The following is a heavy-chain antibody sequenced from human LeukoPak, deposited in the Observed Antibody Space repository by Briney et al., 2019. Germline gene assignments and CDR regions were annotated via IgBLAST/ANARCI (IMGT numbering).Heavy chain of an antibody. CDR3: ARQEYYYDSSTFDY. D-gene: IGHD3-22*01. V-gene: IGHV4-34*01. Sequence: PSETLSLTCAVYGGSFSGYYWSWIRQPPGKGLEWIGEINHSGSTNYNPSLKSRVTISVDTSKNQFSLKLSSVTAADTAVYYCARQEYYYDSSTFDYWGQGTLVTVSS. CDR1: GGSFSGYY. J-gene: IGHJ4*02. CDR2: INHSGST.